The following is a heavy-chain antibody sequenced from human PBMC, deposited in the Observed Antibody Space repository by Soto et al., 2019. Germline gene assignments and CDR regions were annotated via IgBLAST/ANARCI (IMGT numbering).Heavy chain of an antibody. Sequence: AESLKLSCKDSGYSFTSYWISLVRQMPGKVLERMGRIDPSDSYTNYSPSFQGHVTISADKSISTAYLQWSSLKASDTAMYYCARRVRECSSTSCYYYYYGMDVWGQGTTVTVSS. D-gene: IGHD2-2*01. CDR1: GYSFTSYW. V-gene: IGHV5-10-1*01. J-gene: IGHJ6*02. CDR3: ARRVRECSSTSCYYYYYGMDV. CDR2: IDPSDSYT.